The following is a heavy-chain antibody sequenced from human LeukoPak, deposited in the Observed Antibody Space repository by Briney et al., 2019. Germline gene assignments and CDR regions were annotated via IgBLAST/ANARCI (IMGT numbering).Heavy chain of an antibody. Sequence: GGSLRLSCAASGFTFSSYAMSWVRQAPGKGLEWVSGISGSGDNTYYADSVKGRFTISRDDSKNTLYLQMNSLRAEDTAVYYCARRDHGDYGEEYWGQGTLVTVPS. CDR3: ARRDHGDYGEEY. V-gene: IGHV3-23*01. CDR1: GFTFSSYA. D-gene: IGHD4-17*01. CDR2: ISGSGDNT. J-gene: IGHJ4*02.